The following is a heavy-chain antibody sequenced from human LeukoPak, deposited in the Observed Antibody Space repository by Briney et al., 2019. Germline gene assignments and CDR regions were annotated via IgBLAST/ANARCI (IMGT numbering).Heavy chain of an antibody. Sequence: GGSLRLSCAASGFTFSSYAMHWVRQAPGKGLKWVAVISYDGSNKYYADSVKGRFTISRDNSKNTLYLQMNSLRAEDTAVYYCARDPVRSGSPFGDAFDIWGQGTMVTVSS. CDR1: GFTFSSYA. CDR2: ISYDGSNK. D-gene: IGHD3-10*01. J-gene: IGHJ3*02. CDR3: ARDPVRSGSPFGDAFDI. V-gene: IGHV3-30-3*01.